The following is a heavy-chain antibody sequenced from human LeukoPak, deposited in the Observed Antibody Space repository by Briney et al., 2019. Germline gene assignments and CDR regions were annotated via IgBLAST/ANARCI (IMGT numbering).Heavy chain of an antibody. CDR2: ISYDGSNK. CDR1: GFTFSDHG. CDR3: AKDQDGSGIYDY. J-gene: IGHJ4*02. Sequence: GGSLRLSCAASGFTFSDHGIHWVRQAPGKGLEWVAVISYDGSNKYYADSVKGRFTISRGNSKNTLYLQVNSLRAEDTAVYYCAKDQDGSGIYDYWGQGTLVTVSS. D-gene: IGHD3-10*01. V-gene: IGHV3-30*18.